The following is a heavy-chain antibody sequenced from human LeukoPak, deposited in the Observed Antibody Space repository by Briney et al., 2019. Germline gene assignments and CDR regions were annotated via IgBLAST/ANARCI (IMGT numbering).Heavy chain of an antibody. V-gene: IGHV3-30*04. Sequence: PGGSLRLSCAASGFTFSSYAMHWVRQAPGKGLEWMAVMSNDGSSKYYADSVKGRFTISRDNLKNTLYLQMNSLRAEDTAVYSCAKDLTTLTLAMDVWGQGTTVTVSS. CDR1: GFTFSSYA. D-gene: IGHD4-17*01. CDR2: MSNDGSSK. CDR3: AKDLTTLTLAMDV. J-gene: IGHJ6*02.